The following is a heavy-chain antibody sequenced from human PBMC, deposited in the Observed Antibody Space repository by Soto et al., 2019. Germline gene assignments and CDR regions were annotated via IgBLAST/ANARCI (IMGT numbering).Heavy chain of an antibody. J-gene: IGHJ6*02. D-gene: IGHD2-15*01. Sequence: ASAKDSCKDSRFTLTSNDIKWVRQATGQGLEWMGWMNHKSGNTGYAKKFQGRVTMTRNTSISTAYMELSSLRSEDTAVYYCARGAGRMTFYYYGMDVWGQETTVTVSS. CDR3: ARGAGRMTFYYYGMDV. CDR1: RFTLTSND. V-gene: IGHV1-8*01. CDR2: MNHKSGNT.